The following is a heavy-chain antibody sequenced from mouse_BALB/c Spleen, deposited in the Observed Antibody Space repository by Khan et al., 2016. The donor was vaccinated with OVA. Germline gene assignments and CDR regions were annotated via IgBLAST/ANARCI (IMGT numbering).Heavy chain of an antibody. J-gene: IGHJ4*01. CDR3: ARQPYYHYDVMDY. D-gene: IGHD2-10*01. Sequence: VQLVESGPGLVAPSQTLSITCTTSGFSLTNYGVHWVRQPPGKGLEWLVVIWSDGSTTYNSALKSRLTTSKDNSKRQVFLKRNSLQTDDTGMYGGARQPYYHYDVMDYWGQGTSVTVSS. CDR2: IWSDGST. CDR1: GFSLTNYG. V-gene: IGHV2-6-1*01.